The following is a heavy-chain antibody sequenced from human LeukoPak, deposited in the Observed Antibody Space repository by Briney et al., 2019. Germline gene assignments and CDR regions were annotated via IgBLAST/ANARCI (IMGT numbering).Heavy chain of an antibody. CDR2: INSDGSGT. V-gene: IGHV3-74*01. Sequence: GGSLRLSCAASGFTFSSYWMHWVRQAPGKGLVWVSRINSDGSGTSYADPVKGRFTISRDNAKNTLYMQMNSLRAEDTAVYYCASSRAGRFDYWGQGTLVTVSS. CDR1: GFTFSSYW. CDR3: ASSRAGRFDY. J-gene: IGHJ4*02. D-gene: IGHD1-1*01.